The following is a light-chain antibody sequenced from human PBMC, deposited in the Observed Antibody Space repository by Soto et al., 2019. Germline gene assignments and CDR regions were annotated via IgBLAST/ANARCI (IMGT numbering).Light chain of an antibody. CDR3: LQNNSYPVT. Sequence: DIQMTQSPSSLSASVGDRVTITCRASQGIRHDLGWYQQKPGKAPKRLIYTASSLQSGVPPRFSGSGSGRKFTLTISSLQPEDFATYYCLQNNSYPVTFGQGTKVEIK. J-gene: IGKJ1*01. V-gene: IGKV1-17*01. CDR2: TAS. CDR1: QGIRHD.